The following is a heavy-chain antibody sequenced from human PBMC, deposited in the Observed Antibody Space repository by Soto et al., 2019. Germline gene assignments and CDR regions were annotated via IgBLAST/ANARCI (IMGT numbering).Heavy chain of an antibody. CDR3: ARGAGSYFRRVVAAFDI. J-gene: IGHJ3*02. CDR2: IKQDGSEK. D-gene: IGHD3-10*01. CDR1: GFTFSSYW. V-gene: IGHV3-7*04. Sequence: PGGSLRLSCAASGFTFSSYWMTWVRQAPGKGLEWVANIKQDGSEKFYVDSVKGRFTISRDNAKNSLYMQMNSLRAEDTAVYYCARGAGSYFRRVVAAFDIWGQGTMVRVSS.